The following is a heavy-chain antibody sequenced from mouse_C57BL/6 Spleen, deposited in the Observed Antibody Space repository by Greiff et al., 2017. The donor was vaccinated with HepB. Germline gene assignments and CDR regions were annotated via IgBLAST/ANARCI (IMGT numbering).Heavy chain of an antibody. Sequence: EVQLQQSGAELVRPGASVKLSCTASGFNIKDYYMHWVKQRPEQGLEWIGRIDPEDGDTEYAPKFQGKATMTADTSSNTAYLQLSSLTSEDTAVYYGTPYYYGSSNWFAYWGQGTLVTVSA. CDR2: IDPEDGDT. J-gene: IGHJ3*01. V-gene: IGHV14-1*01. CDR3: TPYYYGSSNWFAY. D-gene: IGHD1-1*01. CDR1: GFNIKDYY.